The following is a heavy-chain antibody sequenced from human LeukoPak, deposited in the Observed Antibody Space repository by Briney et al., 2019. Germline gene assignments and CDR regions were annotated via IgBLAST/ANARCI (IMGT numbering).Heavy chain of an antibody. CDR3: AKGGKWDVTPFDY. CDR2: ISSSSSYI. V-gene: IGHV3-21*04. J-gene: IGHJ4*02. D-gene: IGHD1-26*01. Sequence: GGSLRLSCAASGFTFNNYWMSWVRQAPGKGLEWVSSISSSSSYIYYADSVKGRFTISRDNSKNTLYLQVNSLRAEDTAVYYCAKGGKWDVTPFDYWGQGTLVTVSS. CDR1: GFTFNNYW.